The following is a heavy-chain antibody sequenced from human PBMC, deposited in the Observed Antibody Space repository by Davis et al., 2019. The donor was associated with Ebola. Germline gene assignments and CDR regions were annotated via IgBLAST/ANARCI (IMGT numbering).Heavy chain of an antibody. Sequence: GESLKISRKASGYTFTNYWIAWVRQMSGRGLEWMGNIYPDDSDITYSPSFRGQITISVDKSVSTAFLQWRSLKASDTAIYYCALIPYRSRWNDGFDFWGQGTKVTVSS. J-gene: IGHJ3*01. CDR2: IYPDDSDI. V-gene: IGHV5-51*01. CDR1: GYTFTNYW. D-gene: IGHD1-1*01. CDR3: ALIPYRSRWNDGFDF.